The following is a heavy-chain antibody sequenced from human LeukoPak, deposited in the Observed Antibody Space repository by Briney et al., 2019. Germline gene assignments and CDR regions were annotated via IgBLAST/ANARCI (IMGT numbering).Heavy chain of an antibody. CDR3: ARGGGGYMIFGY. Sequence: SVKVSCKASGGTFSSYTISWVRQAPGQGLEWMGRIIPILGIANYAQKFQGRVTITADKSTSTAYMELSSLRSEDTAVYYCARGGGGYMIFGYWGQGTLVTVSS. D-gene: IGHD5-12*01. V-gene: IGHV1-69*02. CDR1: GGTFSSYT. J-gene: IGHJ4*02. CDR2: IIPILGIA.